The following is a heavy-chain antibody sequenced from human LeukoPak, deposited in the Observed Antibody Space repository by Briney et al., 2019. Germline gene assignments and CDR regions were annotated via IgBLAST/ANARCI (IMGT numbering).Heavy chain of an antibody. J-gene: IGHJ4*02. CDR1: GFTFSSYW. V-gene: IGHV3-7*01. Sequence: PGGSLRLSCAASGFTFSSYWMSWVRQAPGKGLEWVANIKQDGSEKYYVDSVKGRFTISRDNAKNSLYLQMNSLRAEDTAVYYCARAPPDYYDSSGPGGYWGQGTLVTVSS. D-gene: IGHD3-22*01. CDR3: ARAPPDYYDSSGPGGY. CDR2: IKQDGSEK.